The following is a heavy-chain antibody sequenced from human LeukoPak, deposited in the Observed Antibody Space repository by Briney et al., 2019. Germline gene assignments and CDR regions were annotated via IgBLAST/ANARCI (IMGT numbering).Heavy chain of an antibody. D-gene: IGHD2-15*01. CDR3: TTDTWYSAGH. CDR2: IKKDGSEK. J-gene: IGHJ4*01. CDR1: GFIFSGSW. V-gene: IGHV3-7*03. Sequence: GGSLRLSCTASGFIFSGSWMAWVRQAPGKGLEWVAIIKKDGSEKYYVDSMKGRFTISRDNAKNSLFLQMNSLRAEDTAIYYCTTDTWYSAGHWGQGTLVTVSS.